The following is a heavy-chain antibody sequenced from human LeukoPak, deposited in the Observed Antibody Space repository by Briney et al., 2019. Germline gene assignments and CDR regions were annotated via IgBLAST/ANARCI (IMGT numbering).Heavy chain of an antibody. CDR3: ARSRGSYCDY. V-gene: IGHV3-33*08. Sequence: GSLRLSCAASGFTFSSYSMNWVRQAPGKGLEWVAVIWYDGSNKYYADSVKGRFTISRDNSKNTLYLQMNSLRAEDTAVYYCARSRGSYCDYWGQGTLVTVSS. CDR2: IWYDGSNK. D-gene: IGHD1-26*01. J-gene: IGHJ4*02. CDR1: GFTFSSYS.